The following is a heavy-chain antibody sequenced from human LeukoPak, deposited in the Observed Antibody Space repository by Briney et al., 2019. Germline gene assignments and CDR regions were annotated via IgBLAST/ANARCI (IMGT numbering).Heavy chain of an antibody. J-gene: IGHJ4*02. Sequence: PSETLSLTCAVYGGSFSGYYWTWIRQPPGKGLEWIGEINHSGSTNYNPSLKSRVTISLDTSKNQFSLKLISLTAADTAVYYCARSPSSGYYFPYYFDYWGQGTLVTVSS. CDR2: INHSGST. CDR1: GGSFSGYY. CDR3: ARSPSSGYYFPYYFDY. V-gene: IGHV4-34*01. D-gene: IGHD3-22*01.